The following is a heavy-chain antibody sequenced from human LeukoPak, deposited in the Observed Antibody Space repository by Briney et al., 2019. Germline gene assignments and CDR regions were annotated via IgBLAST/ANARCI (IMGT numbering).Heavy chain of an antibody. D-gene: IGHD5-18*01. CDR2: IIPILGIA. Sequence: ASVKVSCKASGGTFSTYAISWVRQAPGQGLEWMGRIIPILGIANYAQKFQGRVTITADKSTSTAYMELSSLRSEDTAVYYCASSPVTLTYYYYYYMDVWGKGTTVTVSS. V-gene: IGHV1-69*04. CDR1: GGTFSTYA. J-gene: IGHJ6*03. CDR3: ASSPVTLTYYYYYYMDV.